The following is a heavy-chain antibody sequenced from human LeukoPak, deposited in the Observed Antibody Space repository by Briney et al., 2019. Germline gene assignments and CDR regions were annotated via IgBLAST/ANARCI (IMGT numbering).Heavy chain of an antibody. CDR3: ARSSGWSPYYYYMGV. Sequence: PSETLSLTCTVSGGSISSYYWSWIRQPPGKGLEWIGYIYYSGSTNYNPSLKSRVTISVDTSKNQFSLKLSSVTAADTAVYYCARSSGWSPYYYYMGVWGKVAMVTVSS. CDR2: IYYSGST. V-gene: IGHV4-59*08. J-gene: IGHJ6*03. D-gene: IGHD6-19*01. CDR1: GGSISSYY.